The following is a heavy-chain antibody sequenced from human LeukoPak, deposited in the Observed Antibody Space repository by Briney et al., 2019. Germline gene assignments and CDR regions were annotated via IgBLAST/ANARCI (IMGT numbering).Heavy chain of an antibody. J-gene: IGHJ4*02. V-gene: IGHV3-33*01. CDR2: IWYDGSNK. D-gene: IGHD5-12*01. CDR3: ARIVGGDIDY. CDR1: GFTFSNCG. Sequence: PGGSLRLSCAASGFTFSNCGMHWVRQAPGKGLEWVAVIWYDGSNKYYADSVKGRFTISRDNSKNTLYLQMNSLRAEDTAVYYCARIVGGDIDYWGQGTLVTVSS.